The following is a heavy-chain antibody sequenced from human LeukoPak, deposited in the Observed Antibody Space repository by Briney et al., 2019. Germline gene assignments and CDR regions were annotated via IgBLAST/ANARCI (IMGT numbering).Heavy chain of an antibody. V-gene: IGHV4-59*01. CDR3: ARGRTAVAGPGAFDI. D-gene: IGHD6-19*01. Sequence: SETQSLTCTVSGGSISSYYWSWIRQPPGKGLEWIGYIYYSGSTNYNPSLKSRVTISVDTSKNQFSLKLSSVTAADTAVYYCARGRTAVAGPGAFDIWGQGTMVTVSS. CDR1: GGSISSYY. CDR2: IYYSGST. J-gene: IGHJ3*02.